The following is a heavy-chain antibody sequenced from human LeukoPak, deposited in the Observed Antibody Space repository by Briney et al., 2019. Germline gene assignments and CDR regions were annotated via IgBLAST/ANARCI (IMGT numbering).Heavy chain of an antibody. D-gene: IGHD3-22*01. V-gene: IGHV4-38-2*02. CDR3: ARDRGDYYDSSGYLDY. CDR2: IYHNGST. CDR1: GYSISSGYY. Sequence: SETLSLTCTVSGYSISSGYYWGWIRQPPGKGLEWIGSIYHNGSTYYNPSLKSRVTISVDTSKNQFSLKLSSVTAADTAVYYCARDRGDYYDSSGYLDYWGQGTLVTVSS. J-gene: IGHJ4*02.